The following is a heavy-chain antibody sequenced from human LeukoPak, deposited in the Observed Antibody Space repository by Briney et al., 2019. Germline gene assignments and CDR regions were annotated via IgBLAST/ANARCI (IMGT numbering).Heavy chain of an antibody. D-gene: IGHD2-2*01. CDR3: ARDSLAGRCSSTSCYRAYYYYYMDV. V-gene: IGHV1-46*01. Sequence: ASVKVSCKASGYTFTSYYMHWVRQAPGQGLEWMGIINPSGGSTSYAQKFQGRVTMTRDMSTSTVYMELSSLRSEDTAVYYCARDSLAGRCSSTSCYRAYYYYYMDVWGKGTTVTVSS. CDR1: GYTFTSYY. J-gene: IGHJ6*03. CDR2: INPSGGST.